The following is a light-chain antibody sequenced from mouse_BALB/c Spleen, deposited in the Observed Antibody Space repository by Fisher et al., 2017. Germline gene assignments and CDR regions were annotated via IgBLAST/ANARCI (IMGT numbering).Light chain of an antibody. Sequence: IVITQTPALMSASPGEKVTMTCSASSSVSYMYWYQQKPRSSPKPWIYLTSNLASGVPARFSGSGSGTSYSLTISSMEAEDAATYYCHQRSSYLTFGGGTKLEIK. V-gene: IGKV4-68*01. CDR1: SSVSY. CDR3: HQRSSYLT. CDR2: LTS. J-gene: IGKJ2*01.